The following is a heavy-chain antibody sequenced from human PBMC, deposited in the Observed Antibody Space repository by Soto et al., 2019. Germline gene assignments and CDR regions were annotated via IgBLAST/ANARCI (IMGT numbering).Heavy chain of an antibody. CDR3: ARFPFDRSSWTNPRYFDY. J-gene: IGHJ4*02. Sequence: QVQLQQWGAGLLKPAETLSLTCAVYGGSFSGHYWTWIRQPPGKGLEWIGEINQSGFTNYNPSLESRVTMSVDTSKNQFSLRLSSVTAADTAVYYCARFPFDRSSWTNPRYFDYWGQGTLVTVSS. D-gene: IGHD6-13*01. CDR1: GGSFSGHY. CDR2: INQSGFT. V-gene: IGHV4-34*01.